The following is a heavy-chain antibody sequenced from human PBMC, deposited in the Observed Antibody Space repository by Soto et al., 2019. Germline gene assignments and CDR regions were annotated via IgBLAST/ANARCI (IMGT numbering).Heavy chain of an antibody. CDR3: ARDRRLITMVRGVSLWFDP. D-gene: IGHD3-10*01. Sequence: SETLSLTCTVSGGSISSGGYYWSWIRQHPGKGLEWIGYIYYSGSTNYNPSLKSRVTISVDTSKNQFSLKLSSVTAADTAVYYCARDRRLITMVRGVSLWFDPWGQGTLVTVSS. J-gene: IGHJ5*02. V-gene: IGHV4-31*03. CDR2: IYYSGST. CDR1: GGSISSGGYY.